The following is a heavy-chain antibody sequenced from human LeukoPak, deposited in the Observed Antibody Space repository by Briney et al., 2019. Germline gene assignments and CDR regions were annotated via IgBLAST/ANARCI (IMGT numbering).Heavy chain of an antibody. D-gene: IGHD3-16*02. J-gene: IGHJ6*02. Sequence: GGSLRLSCAASGFTFSSYSMNWVRQAPGKGLEWLSYISSSSSNIYYAEPVKGRFTISRDNAKNSLYLQMNSLRDEDTAVYYCARLVITFGGVIVGFDYYYGMDVWGQGTTVTVSS. V-gene: IGHV3-48*02. CDR3: ARLVITFGGVIVGFDYYYGMDV. CDR2: ISSSSSNI. CDR1: GFTFSSYS.